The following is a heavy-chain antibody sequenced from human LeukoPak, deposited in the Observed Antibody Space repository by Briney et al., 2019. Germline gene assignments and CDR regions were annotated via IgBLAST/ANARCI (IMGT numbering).Heavy chain of an antibody. CDR3: ARGDILTGYSQPAFDI. CDR2: IYTSGST. J-gene: IGHJ3*02. Sequence: PSETLSLTCTVSGGSISSYYWSWIRQPPGKGLEWIGYIYTSGSTNYNPSLKGRVTISVDTSKNQFSLKLSSVTAADTAVYYCARGDILTGYSQPAFDIWGQGTMVTVSS. D-gene: IGHD3-9*01. CDR1: GGSISSYY. V-gene: IGHV4-4*09.